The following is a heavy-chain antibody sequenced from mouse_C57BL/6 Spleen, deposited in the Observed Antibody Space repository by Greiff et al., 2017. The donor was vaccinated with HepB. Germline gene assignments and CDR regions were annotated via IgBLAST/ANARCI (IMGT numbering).Heavy chain of an antibody. Sequence: VQLQQSGAELVKPGASVKMSCKASGYTFTSYWITWVKQRPGQGLEWIGDIYPGSGSTNYNEKFKSKATLTVDTSSSTAYMQLSSLTSEDSAVYYCARRITTVVADYAMDYWGQGTSVTVSS. D-gene: IGHD1-1*01. CDR3: ARRITTVVADYAMDY. J-gene: IGHJ4*01. V-gene: IGHV1-55*01. CDR1: GYTFTSYW. CDR2: IYPGSGST.